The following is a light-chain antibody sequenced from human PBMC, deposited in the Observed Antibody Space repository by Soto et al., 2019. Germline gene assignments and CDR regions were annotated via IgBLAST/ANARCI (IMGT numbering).Light chain of an antibody. CDR2: DAS. Sequence: EIVLTQSPATLSLSPGERATLSCRASQSVSSYLAWYQQKPGQAPRLLIYDASNGATGIPARFSGSGSGTDFTLTISSLEPEDFALYYCQQRSNWPATFGPGTKVDIK. V-gene: IGKV3-11*01. CDR3: QQRSNWPAT. CDR1: QSVSSY. J-gene: IGKJ3*01.